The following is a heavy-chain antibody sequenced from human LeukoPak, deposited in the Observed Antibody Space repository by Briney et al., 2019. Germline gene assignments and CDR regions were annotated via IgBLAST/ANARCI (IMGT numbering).Heavy chain of an antibody. D-gene: IGHD2-15*01. Sequence: PSQTLSLTCTVSGGSISSGGYYWSWIRQHPGKGLEWIGYIYYSGSTYYNPSLKSRVTISVDTSKNQFSLKLSSVTAADTAVYYCAREDPRYCSGGSCRPIGYWGQGTLVTVSS. CDR3: AREDPRYCSGGSCRPIGY. CDR2: IYYSGST. V-gene: IGHV4-31*03. CDR1: GGSISSGGYY. J-gene: IGHJ4*02.